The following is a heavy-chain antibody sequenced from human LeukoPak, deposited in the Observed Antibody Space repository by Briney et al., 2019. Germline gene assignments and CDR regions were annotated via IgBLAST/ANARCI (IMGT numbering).Heavy chain of an antibody. D-gene: IGHD3-9*01. J-gene: IGHJ6*03. V-gene: IGHV1-18*01. CDR3: AREMGILTGYYHASHMDV. CDR1: GYTFTSYG. Sequence: ASVKVSCKASGYTFTSYGISWVRQAPGQGLEWMGWISAYNGNTNYAQKLQGRVTMTTDTSTSTAYMELRSLRSDDTAVYYCAREMGILTGYYHASHMDVWGKGTTVTVSS. CDR2: ISAYNGNT.